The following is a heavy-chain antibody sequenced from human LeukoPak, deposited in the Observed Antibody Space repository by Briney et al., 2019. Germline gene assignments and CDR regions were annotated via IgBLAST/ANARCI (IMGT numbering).Heavy chain of an antibody. Sequence: ASVKVSCKASGYTFTGYYMHWVRQAPGQGAEWMGWIKVKSGSTNYAKKFHGSVNMTRYKSITTVYKELSSLRSDDTAVYYCARDIVVVAAGVYGMHVWGQGTTITVSS. D-gene: IGHD2-15*01. CDR3: ARDIVVVAAGVYGMHV. V-gene: IGHV1-2*02. CDR2: IKVKSGST. J-gene: IGHJ6*02. CDR1: GYTFTGYY.